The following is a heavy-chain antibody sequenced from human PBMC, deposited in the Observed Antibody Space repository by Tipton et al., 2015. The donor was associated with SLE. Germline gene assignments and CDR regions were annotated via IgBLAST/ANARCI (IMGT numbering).Heavy chain of an antibody. CDR1: GGSISSHY. CDR2: IYSSGSG. Sequence: LRLSCTVSGGSISSHYWSWIRQPPGKGLEWIGYIYSSGSGNYNPSLKSRVTISVDTSKNQFSLKLSSVSAADTAVYYCARSDYYDSSGYYSYAFDIWGQGTMVTVSS. J-gene: IGHJ3*02. V-gene: IGHV4-59*11. D-gene: IGHD3-22*01. CDR3: ARSDYYDSSGYYSYAFDI.